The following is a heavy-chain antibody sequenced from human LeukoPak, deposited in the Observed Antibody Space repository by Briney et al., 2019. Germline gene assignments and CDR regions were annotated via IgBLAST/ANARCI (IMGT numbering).Heavy chain of an antibody. V-gene: IGHV4-61*02. Sequence: SETLSLTCTVSGGSVTSGNYYWNWIRQPAGKGLEWIGRIYTNGGASYNPSLKSRVTISIDASKNQFSLKLSSVTAANTAVYYCAREPPGYWGQGILVTVSS. J-gene: IGHJ4*02. CDR1: GGSVTSGNYY. CDR3: AREPPGY. CDR2: IYTNGGA.